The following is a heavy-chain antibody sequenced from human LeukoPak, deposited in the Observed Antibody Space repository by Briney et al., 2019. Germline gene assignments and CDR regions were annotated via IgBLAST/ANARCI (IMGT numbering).Heavy chain of an antibody. D-gene: IGHD3-16*01. CDR3: ARAMSTFGGVRNYFDS. CDR1: GFTFSGHI. V-gene: IGHV3-48*04. Sequence: PGGSLRLSCAASGFTFSGHIMNWGRQAPGKGVEGSSFVSISSGIIYYADSVNGRFRISRANAKSSLDLEMNSLRAQDTAVYYCARAMSTFGGVRNYFDSWGQGTLVTVSS. CDR2: VSISSGII. J-gene: IGHJ4*02.